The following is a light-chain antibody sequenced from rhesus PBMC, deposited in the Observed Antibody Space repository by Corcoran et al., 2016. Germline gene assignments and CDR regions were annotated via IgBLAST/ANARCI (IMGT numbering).Light chain of an antibody. CDR3: QQYYIAPWT. J-gene: IGKJ1*01. CDR1: QGIATW. Sequence: DIQMTQSPSSLSVSVGDRVTIACRASQGIATWLTWYQQKPGKAPKPLIYKGSSLQSGVPSRFSGSGSGTDVTLTISSLQPEDFATYFCQQYYIAPWTFGQGTKLEIK. V-gene: IGKV1-21*01. CDR2: KGS.